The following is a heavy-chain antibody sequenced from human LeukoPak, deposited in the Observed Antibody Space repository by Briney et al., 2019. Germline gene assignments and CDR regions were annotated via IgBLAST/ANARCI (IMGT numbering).Heavy chain of an antibody. V-gene: IGHV3-11*01. CDR1: GFTFSDYY. J-gene: IGHJ4*02. Sequence: PGGSLILSCAASGFTFSDYYMSWIRQAPGKGLEWVSYISSSGSTIYYADSVKGRFTISRDNAKNSLYLQMNSLRAEDTAVYYCARHGQDIVVVVAATYDYWGQGTLVTVSS. D-gene: IGHD2-15*01. CDR2: ISSSGSTI. CDR3: ARHGQDIVVVVAATYDY.